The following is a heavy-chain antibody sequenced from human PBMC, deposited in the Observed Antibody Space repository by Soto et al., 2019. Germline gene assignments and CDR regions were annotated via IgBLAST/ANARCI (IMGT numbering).Heavy chain of an antibody. J-gene: IGHJ5*02. Sequence: QITLKESGPTLVKPTQTLSLTCTFSGFSLDTNGVVVGWIRQPPGKALEWLALVYWNDDKRFSQSLWGRITISKDTSKNKGVLTMTNVGPDDTATYYCAHSEGDNGGWYGWFDPWGQGILVTVSS. V-gene: IGHV2-5*01. D-gene: IGHD6-19*01. CDR1: GFSLDTNGVV. CDR3: AHSEGDNGGWYGWFDP. CDR2: VYWNDDK.